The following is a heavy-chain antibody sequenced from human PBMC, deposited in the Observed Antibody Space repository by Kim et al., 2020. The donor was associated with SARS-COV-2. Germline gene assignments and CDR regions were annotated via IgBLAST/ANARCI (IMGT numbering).Heavy chain of an antibody. CDR1: GGSFSGYY. CDR3: AREKVRLLWFGEGFDY. D-gene: IGHD3-10*01. V-gene: IGHV4-34*01. Sequence: SETLSLTCAVYGGSFSGYYWSWIRQPPGKGLEWIGEINHSGSTNYNPSLKSRVTISVDTSKNQFSLKLSSVTAADTAVYYCAREKVRLLWFGEGFDYWGQGTLVTVSS. J-gene: IGHJ4*02. CDR2: INHSGST.